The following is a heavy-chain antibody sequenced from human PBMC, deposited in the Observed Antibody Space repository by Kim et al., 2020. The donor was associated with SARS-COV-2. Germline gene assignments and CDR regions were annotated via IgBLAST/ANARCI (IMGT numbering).Heavy chain of an antibody. J-gene: IGHJ4*02. V-gene: IGHV3-23*01. Sequence: KGRFTISRDKAKNTLYLEMKSLRAEDTAVYYCAKDDYVWGSYRPPSAIDCWGQGTLVTVSS. CDR3: AKDDYVWGSYRPPSAIDC. D-gene: IGHD3-16*02.